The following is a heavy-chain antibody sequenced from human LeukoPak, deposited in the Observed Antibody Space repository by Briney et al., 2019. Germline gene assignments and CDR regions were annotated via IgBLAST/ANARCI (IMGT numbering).Heavy chain of an antibody. Sequence: ASVKVSCKASGYTFTSYGISWVRQAPGQGLEWMGWISAYNGNTNYAQKLQGRVTMTTDTSTSTAYMELSSLRSEDTAVYYCARNLYGGNSWDVFDYWGQGTLVTVSS. CDR1: GYTFTSYG. V-gene: IGHV1-18*01. CDR2: ISAYNGNT. J-gene: IGHJ4*02. D-gene: IGHD4-23*01. CDR3: ARNLYGGNSWDVFDY.